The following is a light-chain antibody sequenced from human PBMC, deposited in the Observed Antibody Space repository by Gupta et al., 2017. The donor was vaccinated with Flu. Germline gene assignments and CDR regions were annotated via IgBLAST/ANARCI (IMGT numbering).Light chain of an antibody. CDR2: GNS. CDR1: SSKIGAGYD. CDR3: QSYDSSLSGSV. J-gene: IGLJ3*02. V-gene: IGLV1-40*01. Sequence: QSVLLQPHSASGGPGQRVTISCTGSSSKIGAGYDVHWYQQLPGTAPKLLIYGNSNRPSGVPDRFSGSKSGTSASLAITGLQAEDEADYYCQSYDSSLSGSVFGGGTKLTVL.